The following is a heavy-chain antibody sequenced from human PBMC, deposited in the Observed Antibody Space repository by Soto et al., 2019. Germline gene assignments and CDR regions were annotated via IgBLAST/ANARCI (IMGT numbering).Heavy chain of an antibody. D-gene: IGHD2-15*01. J-gene: IGHJ4*02. V-gene: IGHV3-30*18. CDR3: AKGGCSGGSCYPFDY. CDR2: ISYDGSNK. Sequence: QVQLVESGGGVVQPGRSLRLSCAASGFTFSSYGMHWVRQAPGKGLEWVAVISYDGSNKYYADSVKGRFTISRDNSKNTLYLQMNSLRAEDTAVYYCAKGGCSGGSCYPFDYWGQGTLVTVSS. CDR1: GFTFSSYG.